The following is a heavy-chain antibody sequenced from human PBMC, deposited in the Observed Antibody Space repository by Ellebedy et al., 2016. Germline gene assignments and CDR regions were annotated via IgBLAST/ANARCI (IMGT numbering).Heavy chain of an antibody. D-gene: IGHD3-16*01. CDR2: ISTSSSFI. V-gene: IGHV3-21*01. J-gene: IGHJ4*02. CDR3: ARVGDMAGKLYGPLDH. Sequence: LSLTXXISGFKFSGYSMSWVRQAPGKGLEWVSFISTSSSFIHYEDSVKGRFTISRDNARNSLFLQMNSLRAEDTAVYYCARVGDMAGKLYGPLDHWGQGTQVTVPS. CDR1: GFKFSGYS.